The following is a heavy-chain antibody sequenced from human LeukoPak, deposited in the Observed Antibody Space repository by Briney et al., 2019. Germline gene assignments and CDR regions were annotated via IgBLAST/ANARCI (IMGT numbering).Heavy chain of an antibody. CDR2: IFYSGGT. J-gene: IGHJ2*01. Sequence: PSETLSLTCTVSGGSISSYFWSWIRQPPGKGLEWIGFIFYSGGTNYNPSLKSRVTMSIDTSKNQFSLKLTSVTAADTAVYYCARGTGGWYFDLWGRGTLVTVSS. CDR1: GGSISSYF. V-gene: IGHV4-59*01. CDR3: ARGTGGWYFDL. D-gene: IGHD1/OR15-1a*01.